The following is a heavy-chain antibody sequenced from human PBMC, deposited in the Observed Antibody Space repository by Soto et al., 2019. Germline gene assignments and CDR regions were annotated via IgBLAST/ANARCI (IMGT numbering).Heavy chain of an antibody. CDR2: INAGNGNR. CDR1: GYTFTNYA. Sequence: QVQLVQSGAEEKKPGASVKVSCKASGYTFTNYAIQWVRQAPGQRLEWMGWINAGNGNRKYSQKFQGRATITRDTSASTAYMELSSLRSEDTAVYYCARNQRVAFDSWGQGTLVTVSS. D-gene: IGHD6-25*01. CDR3: ARNQRVAFDS. J-gene: IGHJ4*02. V-gene: IGHV1-3*05.